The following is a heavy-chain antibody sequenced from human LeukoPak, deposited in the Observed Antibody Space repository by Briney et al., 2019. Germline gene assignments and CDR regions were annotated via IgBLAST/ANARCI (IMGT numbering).Heavy chain of an antibody. Sequence: SQTLSLTFAISGHSVSINRAAWNWIRQSPSRGLEWLGRTYYRSKWYNDYAVSVKSRITINPDTSKNQFSLQLSSVTPEDTAVYYCARQNNTYHHYNLGWFDPWGQGTLVTVSS. V-gene: IGHV6-1*01. J-gene: IGHJ5*02. CDR2: TYYRSKWYN. D-gene: IGHD5-24*01. CDR3: ARQNNTYHHYNLGWFDP. CDR1: GHSVSINRAA.